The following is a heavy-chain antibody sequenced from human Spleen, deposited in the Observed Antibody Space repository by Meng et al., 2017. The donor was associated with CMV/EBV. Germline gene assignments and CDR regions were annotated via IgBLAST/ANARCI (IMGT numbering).Heavy chain of an antibody. D-gene: IGHD6-19*01. Sequence: SGAPISRDAYFWGWIRQPPGKGLEWIGSFAYGGRTYYNPSLQSRVTISVDTSKNQFSLNLSSVTAADTALYYCARPISVTGTRVWFDPWGQGSLVTVSS. CDR3: ARPISVTGTRVWFDP. J-gene: IGHJ5*02. CDR1: GAPISRDAYF. CDR2: FAYGGRT. V-gene: IGHV4-39*01.